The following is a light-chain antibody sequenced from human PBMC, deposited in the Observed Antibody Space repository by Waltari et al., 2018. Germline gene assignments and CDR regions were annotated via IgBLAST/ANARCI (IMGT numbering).Light chain of an antibody. CDR1: QGISSW. CDR3: QQYSRSPLS. CDR2: KTS. V-gene: IGKV1-5*03. J-gene: IGKJ2*03. Sequence: DIQMTQSPSSLSASVGDRVTITCRASQGISSWLAWYQQKPGKAPTLLIYKTSNLESGVPSRFSGSGSGTDFTLTINSLQPGDFATYYCQQYSRSPLSFGQGTKLEI.